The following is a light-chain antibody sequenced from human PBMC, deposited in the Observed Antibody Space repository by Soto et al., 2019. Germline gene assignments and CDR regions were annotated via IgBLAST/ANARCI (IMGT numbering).Light chain of an antibody. CDR1: QSITSSY. J-gene: IGKJ1*01. CDR3: QQYGSSPWT. Sequence: EIVLTQSPGTLSLSPGVRATLSCRASQSITSSYLAWHQQKPGQAPRLLIYGASTRATGIPDRFSGSGSGTDFTLTISRLEPEDFAVYYCQQYGSSPWTFGQGTKVEIK. V-gene: IGKV3-20*01. CDR2: GAS.